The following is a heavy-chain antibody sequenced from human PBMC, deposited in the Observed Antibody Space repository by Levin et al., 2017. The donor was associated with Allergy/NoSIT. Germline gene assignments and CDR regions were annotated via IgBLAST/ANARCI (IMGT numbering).Heavy chain of an antibody. Sequence: PGGSLRLSCAASGFTFSSYWMHWVRQAPGKGLVWVSRINSDGSSTSYADSVKGRFTISRDNAKNTLYLQMNSLRAEDTAVYYCARGPYYYDSSGYFSDAFDIWGQGTMVTVSS. CDR2: INSDGSST. V-gene: IGHV3-74*01. CDR1: GFTFSSYW. CDR3: ARGPYYYDSSGYFSDAFDI. D-gene: IGHD3-22*01. J-gene: IGHJ3*02.